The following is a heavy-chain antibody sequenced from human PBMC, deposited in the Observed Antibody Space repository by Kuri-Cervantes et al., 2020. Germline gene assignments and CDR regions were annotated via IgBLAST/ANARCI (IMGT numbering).Heavy chain of an antibody. CDR2: IWYDGSNK. CDR3: ARGYSGYDGGNY. V-gene: IGHV3-33*01. CDR1: GFTFSSYG. D-gene: IGHD5-12*01. J-gene: IGHJ4*02. Sequence: GGSLRLSCAASGFTFSSYGMHWVRQAPGKGLEWVAVIWYDGSNKYYADSVKGRFTISRDNAKNSLYLQMNSLRAEDTAVYYCARGYSGYDGGNYWGQGTLVTVSS.